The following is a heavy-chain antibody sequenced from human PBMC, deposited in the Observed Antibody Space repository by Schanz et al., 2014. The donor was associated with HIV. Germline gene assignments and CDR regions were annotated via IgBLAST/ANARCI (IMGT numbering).Heavy chain of an antibody. CDR3: TRGRFLERGGMDV. CDR1: GFPFNSYG. D-gene: IGHD3-3*01. Sequence: QVQLVESGGGVVQPGRSLKLSCVASGFPFNSYGMHWVRQAPGKGLEWVAVTSYDGTKKHYADSVKGRFTISRDNSKNSLYLAIKSLRAEDAAVYFCTRGRFLERGGMDVWGQGTAVTVSS. J-gene: IGHJ6*02. CDR2: TSYDGTKK. V-gene: IGHV3-30*03.